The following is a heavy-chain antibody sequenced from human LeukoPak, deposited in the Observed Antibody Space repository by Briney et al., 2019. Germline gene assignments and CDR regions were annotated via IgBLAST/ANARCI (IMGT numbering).Heavy chain of an antibody. D-gene: IGHD1/OR15-1a*01. CDR1: GFTFSSYA. CDR3: AKVKQISGYFFDY. CDR2: ISYDGSNK. V-gene: IGHV3-30-3*01. Sequence: SGGSLRLSCAASGFTFSSYAMHWVRQAPGKGLEWVAVISYDGSNKYYADSVKGRFTISKDSFKNTLYLQMNSLRAEDTAVYYCAKVKQISGYFFDYWGHGTLVTVSS. J-gene: IGHJ4*01.